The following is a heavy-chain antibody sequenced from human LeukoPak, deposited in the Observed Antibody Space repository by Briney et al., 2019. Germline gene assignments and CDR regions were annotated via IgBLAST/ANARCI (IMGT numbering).Heavy chain of an antibody. CDR1: GFTFSSYS. D-gene: IGHD3-22*01. V-gene: IGHV3-21*01. Sequence: GGSLRLSCAASGFTFSSYSMNWVRQAPGKGLEWVSSISSSSSYIYYTDSVKGRFTISRDNAKNSLYLQMNSLRAEDTAVYYCARVAPDYYYDSSGYSNFDYWGQGTLVTVSS. J-gene: IGHJ4*02. CDR3: ARVAPDYYYDSSGYSNFDY. CDR2: ISSSSSYI.